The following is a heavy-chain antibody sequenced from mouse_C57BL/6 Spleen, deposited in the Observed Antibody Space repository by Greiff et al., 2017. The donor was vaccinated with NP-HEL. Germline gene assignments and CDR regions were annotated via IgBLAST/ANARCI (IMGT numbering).Heavy chain of an antibody. CDR1: GYTFTSYW. D-gene: IGHD2-4*01. J-gene: IGHJ3*01. CDR2: IHPNSGST. V-gene: IGHV1-64*01. Sequence: QVQLQQPGAELVKPGASVKLSCKASGYTFTSYWMHWVKQRPGQGLEWIGMIHPNSGSTHYNEKFKSKATLTVDKSSSTAYMQLSSLTSEDSAVYNGARDMDDYSAWFAYWGQGTLVTVSA. CDR3: ARDMDDYSAWFAY.